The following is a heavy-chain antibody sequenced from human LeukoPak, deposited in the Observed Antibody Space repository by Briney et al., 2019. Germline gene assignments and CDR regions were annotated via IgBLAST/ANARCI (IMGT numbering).Heavy chain of an antibody. CDR1: GYMFNDYY. Sequence: ASVEVPCKASGYMFNDYYLHWVRQAPGQGLEWMGWINPNNGGIKYAQKFQGRVTMTRDTSITTAYMELSRLTSDDTAVYFCATDCGGDCYSRYWGQGTLVTVSS. CDR3: ATDCGGDCYSRY. D-gene: IGHD2-21*02. V-gene: IGHV1-2*02. CDR2: INPNNGGI. J-gene: IGHJ4*02.